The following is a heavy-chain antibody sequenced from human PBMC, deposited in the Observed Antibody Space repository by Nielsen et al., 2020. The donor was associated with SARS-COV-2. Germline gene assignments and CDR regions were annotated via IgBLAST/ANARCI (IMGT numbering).Heavy chain of an antibody. D-gene: IGHD3-3*01. CDR3: AKDLADSWSDDYSAYYNMDV. CDR1: KFTFDHYA. V-gene: IGHV3-9*01. CDR2: ISWNSGNT. J-gene: IGHJ6*03. Sequence: GGSLRLSCAASKFTFDHYAMHWVRQAPGKGLEWVSGISWNSGNTGYADSVKGRFTISRDNAKNSLYLQMNSLRGEDTAVYYCAKDLADSWSDDYSAYYNMDVWGKGTTVTVSS.